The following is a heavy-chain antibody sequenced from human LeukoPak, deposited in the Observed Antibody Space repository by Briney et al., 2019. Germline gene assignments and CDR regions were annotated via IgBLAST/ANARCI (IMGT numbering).Heavy chain of an antibody. Sequence: KPSETLSLTCTVSGGSISGYYWSWIRQPPGKGLEWIGEINHSGSTNYNPSLKSRVTISVDTSKNQFSLKLSSVTAADTAVYYCARGWRGNTMIVRGRWFDPWGQGTLVTVSS. D-gene: IGHD3-22*01. CDR2: INHSGST. CDR1: GGSISGYY. V-gene: IGHV4-34*01. J-gene: IGHJ5*02. CDR3: ARGWRGNTMIVRGRWFDP.